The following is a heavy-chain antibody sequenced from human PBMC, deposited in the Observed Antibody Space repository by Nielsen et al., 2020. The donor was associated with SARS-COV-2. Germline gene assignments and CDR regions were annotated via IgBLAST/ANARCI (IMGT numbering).Heavy chain of an antibody. CDR2: INHSGST. V-gene: IGHV4-34*01. D-gene: IGHD3-10*01. CDR3: ARGETLYYYGSGSYSPVMDV. J-gene: IGHJ6*02. Sequence: RQAPGKGLEWIWEINHSGSTNYNPSPKSRVTISVDTSKNQFSLKLSSVTAADTAVYYCARGETLYYYGSGSYSPVMDVWGQGTTVTVSS.